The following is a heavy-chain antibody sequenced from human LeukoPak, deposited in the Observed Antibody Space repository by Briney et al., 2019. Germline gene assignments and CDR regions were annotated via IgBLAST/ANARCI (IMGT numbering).Heavy chain of an antibody. CDR3: ARSYCSSTSCYIYWFDP. D-gene: IGHD2-2*02. Sequence: SETLSLXCAVYGGSFSGYYWSWIRLPPGKGLEWIGEINHSGSTNYNPSLKSRVTISVDTSKNQFSLKLSSVTAADTAVYYCARSYCSSTSCYIYWFDPWGQGTLVTVSS. V-gene: IGHV4-34*01. J-gene: IGHJ5*02. CDR1: GGSFSGYY. CDR2: INHSGST.